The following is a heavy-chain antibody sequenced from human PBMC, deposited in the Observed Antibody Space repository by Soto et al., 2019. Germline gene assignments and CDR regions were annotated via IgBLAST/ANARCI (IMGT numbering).Heavy chain of an antibody. CDR2: INHSGST. V-gene: IGHV4-34*01. D-gene: IGHD5-18*01. CDR3: ARVVQLWRGMDV. CDR1: GGSFSGYY. J-gene: IGHJ6*02. Sequence: SETLSLTCAVYGGSFSGYYWSWIRQPPGKGLEWIGEINHSGSTNYNPSLKSRVTISVDTSKNQFSLKLSSVTAADTAVYYCARVVQLWRGMDVWGQGTTVTVSS.